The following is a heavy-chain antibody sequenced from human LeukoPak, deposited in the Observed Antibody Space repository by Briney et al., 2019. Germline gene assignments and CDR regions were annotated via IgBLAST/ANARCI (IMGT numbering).Heavy chain of an antibody. CDR3: ARGFFLGIAALPDHYYYYMDV. CDR1: GDSVSSNSAA. Sequence: SQTLSLTCAISGDSVSSNSAAWNWIRQSPSRGLEWLGRTYYRSKWYNDYAVSVKSRITINPDTPKNQFSLQLNSVTPEDTAVYYCARGFFLGIAALPDHYYYYMDVWGKGTTVTVSS. CDR2: TYYRSKWYN. V-gene: IGHV6-1*01. D-gene: IGHD6-6*01. J-gene: IGHJ6*03.